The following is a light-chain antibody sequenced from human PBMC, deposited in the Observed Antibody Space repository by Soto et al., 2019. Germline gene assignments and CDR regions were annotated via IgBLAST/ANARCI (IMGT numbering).Light chain of an antibody. V-gene: IGKV1-5*03. J-gene: IGKJ1*01. Sequence: DIQMTQSPSTLSASVGDRVTITCRASQSISSWLAWYQQKPGKAPKLLIYKASSLESGVPSRFSGSGSGTEFTLTISCLQPDDFATYYCQQYNSYSWTFGQGTRWIS. CDR1: QSISSW. CDR2: KAS. CDR3: QQYNSYSWT.